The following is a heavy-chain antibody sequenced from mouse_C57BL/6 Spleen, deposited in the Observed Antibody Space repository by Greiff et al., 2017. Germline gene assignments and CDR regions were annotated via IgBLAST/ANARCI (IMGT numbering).Heavy chain of an antibody. Sequence: QVQLQQPGAELVKPGASVKLSCKASGYTFTSYWMHWVKQRPGQGLEWIGMIHPNSGSTNYNEKFKSKATLTVDKSSSTAYMQLSILTSEDSAVYYCARYYYGSSYAFDYWGQGTTLTVSS. CDR3: ARYYYGSSYAFDY. J-gene: IGHJ2*01. CDR1: GYTFTSYW. CDR2: IHPNSGST. D-gene: IGHD1-1*01. V-gene: IGHV1-64*01.